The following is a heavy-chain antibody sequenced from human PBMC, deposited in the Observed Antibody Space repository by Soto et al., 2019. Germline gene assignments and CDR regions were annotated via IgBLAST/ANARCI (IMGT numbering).Heavy chain of an antibody. Sequence: QVQLVQSGAEVKKPGSSVKVSCKASGDTFSNHTISWVRQAPGQGLEWMGRIIPILGVANYAQKFQGRVKITADQSTSKAYMELSSLRSADTDVYYCASVAEMGTVTKGYYYYMDVWGKGTTVTVSS. CDR3: ASVAEMGTVTKGYYYYMDV. V-gene: IGHV1-69*02. J-gene: IGHJ6*03. CDR2: IIPILGVA. CDR1: GDTFSNHT. D-gene: IGHD4-17*01.